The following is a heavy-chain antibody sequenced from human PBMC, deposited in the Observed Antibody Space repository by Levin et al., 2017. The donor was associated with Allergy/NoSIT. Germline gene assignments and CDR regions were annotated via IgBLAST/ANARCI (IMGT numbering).Heavy chain of an antibody. CDR3: VTSSAYSYGHYYFDY. V-gene: IGHV1-69*01. J-gene: IGHJ4*02. CDR1: GGTFRHYA. D-gene: IGHD5-18*01. CDR2: IVPVFGST. Sequence: PGGSLRLSCKASGGTFRHYALSWVRQAPGQGFEWMGGIVPVFGSTNYAQKFHGRVTITADESTSTANMELSSLRSDDTAVYYCVTSSAYSYGHYYFDYWGQGTLVTVSS.